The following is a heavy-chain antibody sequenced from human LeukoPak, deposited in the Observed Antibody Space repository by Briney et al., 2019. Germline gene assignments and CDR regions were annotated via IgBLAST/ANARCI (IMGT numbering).Heavy chain of an antibody. D-gene: IGHD2-2*01. CDR2: IYYSGST. Sequence: KPSQTLSLTCTVSGGSISSGDYYWSWIRQPPGKGLEWIGYIYYSGSTYYNPSLKSRVTISVDTSKNQFSLKLSSVTAADTAVYYCAGARGLYCSSTSCYADAFDIWGQGTMVTVSS. V-gene: IGHV4-30-4*08. CDR1: GGSISSGDYY. CDR3: AGARGLYCSSTSCYADAFDI. J-gene: IGHJ3*02.